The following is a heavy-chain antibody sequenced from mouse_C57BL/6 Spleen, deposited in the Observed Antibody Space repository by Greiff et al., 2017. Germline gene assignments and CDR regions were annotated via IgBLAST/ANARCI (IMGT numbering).Heavy chain of an antibody. V-gene: IGHV1-80*01. CDR1: GYAFSGYW. D-gene: IGHD1-1*01. CDR2: IYPGDGDT. J-gene: IGHJ2*01. CDR3: ARPSFYYGSSPGYFDY. Sequence: VQLQQSGAELVKPGASVKISCKASGYAFSGYWMNWVKQRPGKGLEWIGQIYPGDGDTNYNGKFKGKATLTADKSSSTAYMPLSSLTSEDSAVYFWARPSFYYGSSPGYFDYWGQGTTLTVSS.